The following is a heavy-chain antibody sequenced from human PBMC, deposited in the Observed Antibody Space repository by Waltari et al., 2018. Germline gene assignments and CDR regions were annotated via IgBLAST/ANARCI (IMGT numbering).Heavy chain of an antibody. CDR1: GFTFSSYA. CDR2: ISYDGSNK. CDR3: ARGDIAARPGGWFDP. J-gene: IGHJ5*02. D-gene: IGHD6-6*01. Sequence: QVQLVESGGGVVQPGRSLRLSCAASGFTFSSYAMHWVRQAPGKGLEWVAVISYDGSNKDYADSVKGRFTISRDNSKNTLYLQMNSLRAEDTAVYYCARGDIAARPGGWFDPWGQGTLVTVSS. V-gene: IGHV3-30*01.